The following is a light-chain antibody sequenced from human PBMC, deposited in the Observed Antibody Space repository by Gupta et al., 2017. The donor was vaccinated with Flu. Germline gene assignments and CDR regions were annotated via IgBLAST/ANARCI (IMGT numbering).Light chain of an antibody. Sequence: DIQMTQSPSTLSASVGDGVTITCRASQSISDWLAWYQHKPGKAPKLLIYRAGTLESGVPARFSGSGSGTEFTLTISSLQPDDFATYYCQHEDSYPITFGGGTKVEIK. CDR2: RAG. CDR3: QHEDSYPIT. CDR1: QSISDW. J-gene: IGKJ4*01. V-gene: IGKV1-5*03.